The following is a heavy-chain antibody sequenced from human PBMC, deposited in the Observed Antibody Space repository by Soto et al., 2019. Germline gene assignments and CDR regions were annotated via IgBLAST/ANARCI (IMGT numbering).Heavy chain of an antibody. D-gene: IGHD4-4*01. CDR2: IIPILGIA. CDR3: AGGGGGVDPNYETLYYYYYMDV. J-gene: IGHJ6*03. V-gene: IGHV1-69*02. Sequence: ASVKVSCKASGGTFSSYTISWVRQAPGQGLEWMGRIIPILGIANYAQKFQGRVTITADKSTSTAYMELSSLRSEDTAVYYCAGGGGGVDPNYETLYYYYYMDVWGKGTTVTVSS. CDR1: GGTFSSYT.